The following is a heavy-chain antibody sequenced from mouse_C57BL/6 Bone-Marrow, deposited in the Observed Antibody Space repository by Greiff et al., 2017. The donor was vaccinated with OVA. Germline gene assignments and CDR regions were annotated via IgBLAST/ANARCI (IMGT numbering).Heavy chain of an antibody. J-gene: IGHJ2*01. CDR1: GYAFSSSW. D-gene: IGHD1-1*01. CDR2: IYPGDGDT. V-gene: IGHV1-82*01. CDR3: AIITTVVLDY. Sequence: QVQLQQSGPELVKPGASVKISCKASGYAFSSSWMNWVKQRPGKGLEWIGRIYPGDGDTNYNGKFKGKATLTADKSSSTAYMQRSSLTSEDSAVYVCAIITTVVLDYWGQGTTLTVSS.